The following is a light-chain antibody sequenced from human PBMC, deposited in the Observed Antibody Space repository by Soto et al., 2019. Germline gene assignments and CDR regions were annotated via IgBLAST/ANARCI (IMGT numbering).Light chain of an antibody. J-gene: IGLJ2*01. CDR3: GAWDSILTGGV. CDR2: ENT. Sequence: QSVLTQPPSVSAAPGQKVTISCSGSSSNIGSDYVSWYQQLPRTAPKLLIYENTERPSGIPDRFSGSKSGTSATLGITGLQTGDEADYFVGAWDSILTGGVFGGGTKHTVL. V-gene: IGLV1-51*02. CDR1: SSNIGSDY.